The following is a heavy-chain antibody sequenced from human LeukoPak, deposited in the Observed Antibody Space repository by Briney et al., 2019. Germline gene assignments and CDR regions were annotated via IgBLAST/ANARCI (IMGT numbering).Heavy chain of an antibody. CDR1: GFTFSSYG. V-gene: IGHV3-33*01. Sequence: GRSLRLSCAASGFTFSSYGMHWVRQAPGKGLEWVAVIWYDGSNKYYADSVKGRFTISRDNSKNTLYLQMNSLRAEDTAVYYCARESYDSGYYYMDVWGKGTTVTVSS. CDR2: IWYDGSNK. CDR3: ARESYDSGYYYMDV. D-gene: IGHD5-12*01. J-gene: IGHJ6*03.